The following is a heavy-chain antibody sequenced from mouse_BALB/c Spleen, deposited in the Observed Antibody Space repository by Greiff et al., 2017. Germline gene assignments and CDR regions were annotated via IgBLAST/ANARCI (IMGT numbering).Heavy chain of an antibody. CDR1: GYSITSGYY. Sequence: EVKLVESGPGLVKPSQSLSLTCSVTGYSITSGYYWNWIRQFPGNKLEWMGYISYDGSNNYNPSLKNRISITRDTSKNQFFLKLNSVTTEDTATYYCARGGYGPFDYWGQGTTLTVSS. CDR3: ARGGYGPFDY. CDR2: ISYDGSN. V-gene: IGHV3-6*02. J-gene: IGHJ2*01. D-gene: IGHD3-1*01.